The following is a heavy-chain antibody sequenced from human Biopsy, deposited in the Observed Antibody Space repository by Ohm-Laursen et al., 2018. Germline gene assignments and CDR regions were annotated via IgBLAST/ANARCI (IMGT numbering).Heavy chain of an antibody. CDR2: ASATGAAT. D-gene: IGHD3-10*01. V-gene: IGHV3-23*01. J-gene: IGHJ4*02. CDR1: GVTFSRYA. CDR3: ARQFASGRFYFDY. Sequence: SLRLSCSASGVTFSRYAMAWVRRAPGKGLEWVSTASATGAATYYADSVKGRLIISRDNSKNTLYLQMDILRADDSAIYYCARQFASGRFYFDYWGQGTRVTVSS.